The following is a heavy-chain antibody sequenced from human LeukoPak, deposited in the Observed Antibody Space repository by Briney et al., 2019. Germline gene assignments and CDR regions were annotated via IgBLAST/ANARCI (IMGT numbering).Heavy chain of an antibody. V-gene: IGHV3-48*01. CDR1: GFTFSSYS. CDR2: ISSSSSTI. D-gene: IGHD7-27*01. J-gene: IGHJ4*02. Sequence: GGSLRLSCAASGFTFSSYSMNWVRQAPGKGLEWVSYISSSSSTIYYADSVKGRFTISRDNAKNSLYLQMNSLRAEDTAVYYCARDPPKGLGPFDYWGQGTLVTVSS. CDR3: ARDPPKGLGPFDY.